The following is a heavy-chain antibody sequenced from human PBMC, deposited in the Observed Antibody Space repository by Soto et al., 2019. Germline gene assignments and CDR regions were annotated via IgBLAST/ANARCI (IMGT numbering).Heavy chain of an antibody. CDR2: IRSKAYGGTT. J-gene: IGHJ6*03. Sequence: GGSLRLSCTASGFTFGDYAMSWFRQAPGKGLEWVGFIRSKAYGGTTEYAASVKGRFTISRDDSKSIAYLQMNSLKTEDTAVYYCTRDRRFLEWLLSDYYYYYMDVWGKGTTVTVSS. V-gene: IGHV3-49*03. CDR3: TRDRRFLEWLLSDYYYYYMDV. D-gene: IGHD3-3*01. CDR1: GFTFGDYA.